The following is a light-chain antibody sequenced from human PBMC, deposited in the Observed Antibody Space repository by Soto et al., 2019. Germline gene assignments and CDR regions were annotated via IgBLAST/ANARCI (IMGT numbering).Light chain of an antibody. V-gene: IGLV2-14*01. J-gene: IGLJ2*01. Sequence: QSALTQPASVSGSPGQSITISCTGTSSDVGGSNYVSWYQQHPGKAPKLIIYDVNNRPSGISNRFSGSKSGNTASLTIYGLQAEDEADYYCSSYRSGSTLVFGGGTKLTVL. CDR3: SSYRSGSTLV. CDR1: SSDVGGSNY. CDR2: DVN.